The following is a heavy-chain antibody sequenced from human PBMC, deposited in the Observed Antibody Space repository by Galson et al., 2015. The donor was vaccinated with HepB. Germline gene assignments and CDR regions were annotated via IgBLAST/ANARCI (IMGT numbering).Heavy chain of an antibody. V-gene: IGHV3-74*01. Sequence: SLRLSCAASGFTFDHYWIHWVRQAPGKGLMWVSRINADGSDTGYADSAEGRFTISRDNAKSVLYLQMDSLTVADTAVYYCARDSGSYPFDYWGRGTLVTVSA. CDR1: GFTFDHYW. CDR2: INADGSDT. J-gene: IGHJ4*02. D-gene: IGHD1-26*01. CDR3: ARDSGSYPFDY.